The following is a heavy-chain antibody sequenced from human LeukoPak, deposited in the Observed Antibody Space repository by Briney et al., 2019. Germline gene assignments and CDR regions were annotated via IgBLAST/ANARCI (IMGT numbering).Heavy chain of an antibody. CDR3: ARDPTVWFGELLSRTLYGMDV. V-gene: IGHV1-18*01. D-gene: IGHD3-10*01. CDR1: GYTFTSYG. Sequence: GASVKVSCKASGYTFTSYGISWVRQAPGQGLEWMGWISAYNGNTNYAQKLQGRVTMTTDTSTSTAYMELRSLRSDDTAVYYCARDPTVWFGELLSRTLYGMDVWGQGTTVTVSS. CDR2: ISAYNGNT. J-gene: IGHJ6*02.